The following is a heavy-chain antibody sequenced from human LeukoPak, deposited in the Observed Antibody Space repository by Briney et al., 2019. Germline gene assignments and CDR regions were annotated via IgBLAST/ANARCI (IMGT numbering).Heavy chain of an antibody. CDR1: GGSISIYY. CDR2: IFTSGIT. D-gene: IGHD3-10*01. J-gene: IGHJ6*03. CDR3: ARESSGSYYNPLGYMDV. V-gene: IGHV4-4*07. Sequence: SQTLSLTCTVSGGSISIYYWNWIRQPAGKGLEWIGRIFTSGITNYNPSLKSRVTMSVDTSKNQFSLKLSSVTAADTAVYYCARESSGSYYNPLGYMDVWGKGTTVTVSS.